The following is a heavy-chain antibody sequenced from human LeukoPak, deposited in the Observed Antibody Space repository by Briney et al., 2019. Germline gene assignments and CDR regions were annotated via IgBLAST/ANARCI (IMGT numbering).Heavy chain of an antibody. D-gene: IGHD3-10*01. CDR1: GFTFSSYW. CDR2: IKQDGSEK. CDR3: ARDKNYYGSGSYPSEAFDI. Sequence: PGGSLRLSCAASGFTFSSYWMSWVRQAPGKGLEWVANIKQDGSEKYYVDSVKGRFTISRDNAKNSLYLQMNSLRAEDTAVYYCARDKNYYGSGSYPSEAFDIWGQGTMVTVSS. V-gene: IGHV3-7*01. J-gene: IGHJ3*02.